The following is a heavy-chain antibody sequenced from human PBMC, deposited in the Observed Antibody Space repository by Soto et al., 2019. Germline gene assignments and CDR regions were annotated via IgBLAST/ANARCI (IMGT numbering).Heavy chain of an antibody. D-gene: IGHD3-16*02. Sequence: QVQLVESGGGVVQPGRSLRLSCAASGFTFSSYAMHWVRQAPGKGLEWVAVISYDGSNKYYADSVKGRFTISRDNSKNTLYLQMNSLRAEDTAVYYCAQIHGSVWGSYRYWGRGDDPWGQGTLVTVSS. J-gene: IGHJ5*02. CDR2: ISYDGSNK. CDR1: GFTFSSYA. V-gene: IGHV3-30-3*01. CDR3: AQIHGSVWGSYRYWGRGDDP.